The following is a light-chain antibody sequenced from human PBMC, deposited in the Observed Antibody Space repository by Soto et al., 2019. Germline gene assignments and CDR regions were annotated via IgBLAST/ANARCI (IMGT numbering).Light chain of an antibody. CDR2: DAS. V-gene: IGKV1-5*01. CDR3: QQYYSYLLT. Sequence: IQMNPSPSTLSASEGDRVTITCRASQSISSWLAWYQQKPGKAPKLLIYDASSLESGVPSRFSGSGSGTEFTLTISSLQPDDVATDCCQQYYSYLLTFGQGTRLDIK. CDR1: QSISSW. J-gene: IGKJ5*01.